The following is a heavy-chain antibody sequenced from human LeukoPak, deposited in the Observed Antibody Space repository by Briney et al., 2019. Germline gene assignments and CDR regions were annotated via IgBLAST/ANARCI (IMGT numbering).Heavy chain of an antibody. D-gene: IGHD2-15*01. CDR3: VRDIARCSGGICYNTRFDS. V-gene: IGHV3-23*01. CDR1: GFTFSSYG. CDR2: ISGSGGST. Sequence: GGSLRLSCAASGFTFSSYGMSWGRQAPGKGLELVSAISGSGGSTYYADSVKGRCTISRDDASTSVSLHMKSLRAEDTAVYFCVRDIARCSGGICYNTRFDSWGQGTLVTVSS. J-gene: IGHJ5*01.